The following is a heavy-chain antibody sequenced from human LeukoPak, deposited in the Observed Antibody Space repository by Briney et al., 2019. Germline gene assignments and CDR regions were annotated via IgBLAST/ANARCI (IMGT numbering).Heavy chain of an antibody. V-gene: IGHV1-8*01. D-gene: IGHD6-13*01. Sequence: ASVKVSCKASGYTFTSYDINWVRQATGQGLEWMGWMNPNSGNTGYAQKFQGRVTMTRNTSISTAYMELSSLRSEDTAVYYCARAISSWKNGDYWGQGTLVTVYS. CDR1: GYTFTSYD. CDR2: MNPNSGNT. CDR3: ARAISSWKNGDY. J-gene: IGHJ4*02.